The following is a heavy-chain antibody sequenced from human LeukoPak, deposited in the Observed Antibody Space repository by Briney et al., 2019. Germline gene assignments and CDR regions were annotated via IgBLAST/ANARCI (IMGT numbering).Heavy chain of an antibody. D-gene: IGHD1-1*01. CDR1: GGSFSAYY. CDR3: ARGPTISETGYFDY. J-gene: IGHJ4*03. V-gene: IGHV4-34*01. CDR2: INHRGDT. Sequence: PSETLSLTCAVYGGSFSAYYWSWIRQSPGKGLELFAEINHRGDTNYNPSVKSRVSISVDTSKNQFSLKVTSLTAADTAVYYCARGPTISETGYFDYWGQGTLVTVSS.